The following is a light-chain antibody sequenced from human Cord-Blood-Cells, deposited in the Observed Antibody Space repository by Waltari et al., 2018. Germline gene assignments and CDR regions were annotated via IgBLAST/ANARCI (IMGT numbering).Light chain of an antibody. CDR1: QSVSSY. V-gene: IGKV3-11*01. Sequence: EIVXTQSPATLSLSPGERATLSCRASQSVSSYLAWYQQKPGQAPRLLIYDASNRATGIPARFSGSGSGTDFTLTISSLEPXDFAVYYCQQRSNWPPWTFGQGTKVEIK. CDR2: DAS. CDR3: QQRSNWPPWT. J-gene: IGKJ1*01.